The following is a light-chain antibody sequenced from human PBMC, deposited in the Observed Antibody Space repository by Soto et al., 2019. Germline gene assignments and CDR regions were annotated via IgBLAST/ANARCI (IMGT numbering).Light chain of an antibody. V-gene: IGLV2-14*03. CDR1: SSDVGGYNY. CDR3: SSYTQTGTVV. Sequence: QSVLTQPASVSGSPGQAITISCTGTSSDVGGYNYVYWYQQHPGKVPQVMIYDVSNRPSGVSSRFSGSKSGNTASLTISGLQAADADDYYRSSYTQTGTVVFGVGTK. CDR2: DVS. J-gene: IGLJ2*01.